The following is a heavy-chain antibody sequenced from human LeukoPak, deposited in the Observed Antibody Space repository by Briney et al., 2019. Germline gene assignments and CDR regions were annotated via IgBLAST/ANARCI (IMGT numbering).Heavy chain of an antibody. CDR1: GGTVSSYA. CDR2: MNTDTGEP. J-gene: IGHJ4*02. Sequence: GASVKLSCKSSGGTVSSYAISWVRQAPGQGLEWMGWMNTDTGEPTYSHGFTGRFVFSLDTSVSTAFLQITGLKAEDTAVYYCVRPLEGYNFPGESGVWGQGTLLTVSS. CDR3: VRPLEGYNFPGESGV. D-gene: IGHD5-24*01. V-gene: IGHV7-4-1*02.